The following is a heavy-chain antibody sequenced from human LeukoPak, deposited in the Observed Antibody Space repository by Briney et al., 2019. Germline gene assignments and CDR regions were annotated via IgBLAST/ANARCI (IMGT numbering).Heavy chain of an antibody. CDR2: IYYSGST. V-gene: IGHV4-59*01. Sequence: SETLSLTCTVSGGSISSYYWSWIRQPPGKGLEWIGYIYYSGSTNYNPSLKSRVTISVDTSKNQFSLKLSSVTAADTAVCYCARSLDYWGQGTLVTVSS. J-gene: IGHJ4*02. CDR3: ARSLDY. CDR1: GGSISSYY.